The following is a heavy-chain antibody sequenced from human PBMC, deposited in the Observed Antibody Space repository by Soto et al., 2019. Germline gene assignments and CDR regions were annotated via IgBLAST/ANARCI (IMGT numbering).Heavy chain of an antibody. CDR2: IIPIFGTA. CDR1: GGTFSSYA. V-gene: IGHV1-69*13. Sequence: ASVKVSCKASGGTFSSYAISWVRQAPGQGLEWMGGIIPIFGTANSAQKFQGRVTITADESTSTAYMELSSLRSEDTAVYYCARRAIEVPATGILGLGYYYYYGMDVWGPGTKVNVFS. D-gene: IGHD2-2*01. J-gene: IGHJ6*02. CDR3: ARRAIEVPATGILGLGYYYYYGMDV.